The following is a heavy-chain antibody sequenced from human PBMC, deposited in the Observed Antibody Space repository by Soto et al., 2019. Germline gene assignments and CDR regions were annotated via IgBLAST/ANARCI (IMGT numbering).Heavy chain of an antibody. J-gene: IGHJ6*02. CDR3: AKAIAVADYYYGMDV. D-gene: IGHD6-19*01. V-gene: IGHV3-23*01. Sequence: GGSLRLSCAASGFTFSSYAMSWVRQAPGKGLEWVSAISGSGGSTYYADSVKGRFTISRDNSKNTLYLQMNSLRAEDTAVYYCAKAIAVADYYYGMDVWGQGTTVTVSS. CDR1: GFTFSSYA. CDR2: ISGSGGST.